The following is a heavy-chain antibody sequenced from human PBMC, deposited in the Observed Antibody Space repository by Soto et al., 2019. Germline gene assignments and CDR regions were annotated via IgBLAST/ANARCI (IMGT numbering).Heavy chain of an antibody. CDR2: INSDGSST. Sequence: GSLRISCAAGECVVISDCRHWVSQAPGKGLVWVSRINSDGSSTSYADSVKGRFTISRDNAKNTLYLQMNSLRAEDTAVYYCVRTSVVVAAATREDYWGQGTLVTVSS. D-gene: IGHD2-15*01. V-gene: IGHV3-74*01. J-gene: IGHJ4*02. CDR1: ECVVISDC. CDR3: VRTSVVVAAATREDY.